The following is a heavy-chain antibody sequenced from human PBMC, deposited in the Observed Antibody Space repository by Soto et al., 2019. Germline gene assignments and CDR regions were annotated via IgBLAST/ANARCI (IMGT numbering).Heavy chain of an antibody. CDR1: GFTFGDYA. D-gene: IGHD1-26*01. Sequence: SGGSLRLSCTASGFTFGDYAMSWFRQAPGKGLEWVGFIRSKAYGGTTEYAASVKGRFTFSRDDSKSIAYLQMNSLKTEDTAVYYCTRDPSGSYYYYYYGMDVWGQGTTVTVSS. CDR3: TRDPSGSYYYYYYGMDV. J-gene: IGHJ6*02. CDR2: IRSKAYGGTT. V-gene: IGHV3-49*03.